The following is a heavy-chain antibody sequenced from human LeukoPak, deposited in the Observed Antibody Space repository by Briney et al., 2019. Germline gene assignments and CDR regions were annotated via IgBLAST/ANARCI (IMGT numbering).Heavy chain of an antibody. CDR1: GFTFSSYG. CDR2: ISYDGSNK. CDR3: AKDNSELPRRYYFDY. Sequence: GGSLRLSCAASGFTFSSYGMHWVRQAPGKGLEWVAVISYDGSNKYYADSVKGRFTISRDNFKNTLFLQMNSLRAEDTAVYYCAKDNSELPRRYYFDYWGQGTLVTVSS. J-gene: IGHJ4*02. D-gene: IGHD1-26*01. V-gene: IGHV3-30*18.